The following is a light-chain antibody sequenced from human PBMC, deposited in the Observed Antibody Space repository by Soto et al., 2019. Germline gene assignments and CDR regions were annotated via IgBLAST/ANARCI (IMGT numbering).Light chain of an antibody. CDR1: QSLLYSIGYIY. Sequence: DVVLTQSPLSLPVTPGEPASISCRSSQSLLYSIGYIYLDWYVQKPVQSPQLLNFLGSNRASGVPDRFSRSVSGTDFTLSISRVEAHDVGVYYCMQSRQIPRTFGGGTKVEIK. V-gene: IGKV2-28*01. CDR3: MQSRQIPRT. J-gene: IGKJ4*01. CDR2: LGS.